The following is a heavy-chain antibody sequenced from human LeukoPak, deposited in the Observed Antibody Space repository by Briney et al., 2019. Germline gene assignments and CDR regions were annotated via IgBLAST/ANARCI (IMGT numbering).Heavy chain of an antibody. CDR2: INSDGSST. J-gene: IGHJ4*02. CDR3: AKASEPFVGYYYFDY. CDR1: GFTFSSYW. Sequence: GGSLRLSCAASGFTFSSYWMHWVRQAPGKGLVWVSRINSDGSSTSYADSVKGRFTISRDNAKNTLYLQMNSLRAEDTAVYYCAKASEPFVGYYYFDYWGQGTLVTVSS. D-gene: IGHD1-26*01. V-gene: IGHV3-74*01.